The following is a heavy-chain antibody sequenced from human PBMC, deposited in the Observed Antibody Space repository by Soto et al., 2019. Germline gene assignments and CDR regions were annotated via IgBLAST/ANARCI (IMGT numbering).Heavy chain of an antibody. V-gene: IGHV3-15*01. CDR1: GCRFDSTW. CDR2: TRSESDSGAA. Sequence: GGSLRLSCAAAGCRFDSTWMTCVRQAPGQRLERDGRTRSESDSGAADYATSVKGIFTNLRDELRNTGFLEINGLKTEHTGVYLCSTDSLPFSTTMTTTGGADWGKGTLVTVSS. CDR3: STDSLPFSTTMTTTGGAD. J-gene: IGHJ4*02. D-gene: IGHD4-17*01.